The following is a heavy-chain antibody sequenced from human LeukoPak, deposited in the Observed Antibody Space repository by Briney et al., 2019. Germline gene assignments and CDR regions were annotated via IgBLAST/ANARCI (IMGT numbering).Heavy chain of an antibody. J-gene: IGHJ3*02. D-gene: IGHD7-27*01. Sequence: PSETLSLTCTVSGASIGSGGYYWGWIRQHPGKGLEWIGYIYYSASPYYSGSANYNPSLKSRLTISVDTSKNQFSLKVRSVSAADTAVYYCARRPLTVNAFDIWGQGTMVTVSS. CDR1: GASIGSGGYY. CDR2: YIYYSASPYYSGSA. CDR3: ARRPLTVNAFDI. V-gene: IGHV4-39*07.